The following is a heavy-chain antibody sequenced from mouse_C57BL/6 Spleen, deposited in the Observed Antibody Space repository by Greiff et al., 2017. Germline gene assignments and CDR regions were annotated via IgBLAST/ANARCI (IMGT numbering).Heavy chain of an antibody. Sequence: QVQLQQPGAELVKPGASVKLSCKASGYTFTSYWMHWVKQRPGQGLEWIGMIHPTSGSTNYNEKFKSKATLTVDKSSSPAYMKLSSLTAEDSAVYNGARNYGSSCTWCAYWGQGTLVTVSA. D-gene: IGHD1-1*01. V-gene: IGHV1-64*01. CDR2: IHPTSGST. CDR3: ARNYGSSCTWCAY. CDR1: GYTFTSYW. J-gene: IGHJ3*01.